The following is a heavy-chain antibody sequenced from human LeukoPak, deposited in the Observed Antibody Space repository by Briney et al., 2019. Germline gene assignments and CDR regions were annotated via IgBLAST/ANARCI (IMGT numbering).Heavy chain of an antibody. Sequence: GGSLRLSCAASGFTFSTYAVNWVRQAPGKGLEWVSTISGSGDSTYYADSVKGRFTISRDNSKDTLYLQMSSVRADDTAVYYCARDMLSIPTGSEHHYNDMDVWGQGTTVTVSS. CDR1: GFTFSTYA. CDR2: ISGSGDST. D-gene: IGHD3-16*01. V-gene: IGHV3-23*01. J-gene: IGHJ6*02. CDR3: ARDMLSIPTGSEHHYNDMDV.